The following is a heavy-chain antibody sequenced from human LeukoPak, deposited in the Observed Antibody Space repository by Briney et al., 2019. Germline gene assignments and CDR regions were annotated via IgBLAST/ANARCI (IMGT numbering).Heavy chain of an antibody. D-gene: IGHD1-26*01. Sequence: ASVKVSCKASGGTLNDYAISWVRQAPGQGLEWMGWIIPMFGTANYAQKFQGRVTITADESTSTGYMEVSSLGSEDTAVYYCAAISGSLNYYYYYGMDVWGQGTTVTVSS. CDR2: IIPMFGTA. CDR1: GGTLNDYA. CDR3: AAISGSLNYYYYYGMDV. V-gene: IGHV1-69*13. J-gene: IGHJ6*02.